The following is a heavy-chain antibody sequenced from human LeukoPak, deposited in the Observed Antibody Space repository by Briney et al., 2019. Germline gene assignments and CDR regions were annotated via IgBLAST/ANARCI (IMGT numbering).Heavy chain of an antibody. D-gene: IGHD3-3*01. V-gene: IGHV1-69*05. CDR1: GGTFSSYA. Sequence: SVKVSCKASGGTFSSYAISWVRQAPGQGLEWMGGIIPIFGTANYAQKFQGRVTITTDESTSTAYMELSSLRSEDTAVYYCAREGQVPPPYYDFWSGYFDYWGQGTLVTVSS. J-gene: IGHJ4*02. CDR3: AREGQVPPPYYDFWSGYFDY. CDR2: IIPIFGTA.